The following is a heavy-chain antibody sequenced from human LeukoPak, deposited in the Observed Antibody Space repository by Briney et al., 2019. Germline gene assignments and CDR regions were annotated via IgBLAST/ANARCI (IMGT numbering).Heavy chain of an antibody. J-gene: IGHJ4*02. CDR3: AKDGSSSWYYFDY. CDR2: IRYDGSNK. D-gene: IGHD6-13*01. V-gene: IGHV3-30*02. CDR1: GFTFSSYG. Sequence: PGGSLRLSCAASGFTFSSYGMHWVRQAPGKGLEWVAFIRYDGSNKYYADSVKGRFTISRDNSKNTLYLQMNSLRAEDTAVYYCAKDGSSSWYYFDYWGQGTLVTVSS.